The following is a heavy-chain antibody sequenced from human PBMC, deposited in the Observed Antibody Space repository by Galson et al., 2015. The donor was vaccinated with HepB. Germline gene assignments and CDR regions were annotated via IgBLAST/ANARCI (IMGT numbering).Heavy chain of an antibody. CDR1: GGSISSSNW. CDR2: IYHSGST. Sequence: ETLSLTCAVSGGSISSSNWWSWVRQPPGKGLEWIGEIYHSGSTNYNPSLKSRVTISVDKSKNQFSLKLSSVTAADTAVYYCARDTGEPATSRVLGYWGQGTLVTVSS. V-gene: IGHV4-4*02. J-gene: IGHJ4*02. CDR3: ARDTGEPATSRVLGY. D-gene: IGHD1-14*01.